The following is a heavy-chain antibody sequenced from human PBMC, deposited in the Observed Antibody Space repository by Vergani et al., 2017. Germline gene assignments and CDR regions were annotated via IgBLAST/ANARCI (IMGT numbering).Heavy chain of an antibody. CDR3: ARSLSGGTFDY. V-gene: IGHV4-39*07. D-gene: IGHD2-15*01. CDR1: GGSISSSSYY. J-gene: IGHJ4*02. Sequence: QLQLQESGPGLVKPSETLSLTCTVSGGSISSSSYYWGWIRQPPGKGLEWIGSIYYSGSTYYNPSLKSRVTISVDTSKNQFSLKLSSVTAADTAVYYCARSLSGGTFDYWGQGTLVTVSS. CDR2: IYYSGST.